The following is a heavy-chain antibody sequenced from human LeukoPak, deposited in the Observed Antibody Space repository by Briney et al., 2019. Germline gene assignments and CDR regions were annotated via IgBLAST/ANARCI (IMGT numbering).Heavy chain of an antibody. CDR3: AKERGIAARRSAWFDP. CDR1: GFTFSSYG. J-gene: IGHJ5*02. CDR2: IRYDGSNK. D-gene: IGHD6-6*01. V-gene: IGHV3-30*02. Sequence: GGSLRLSCAASGFTFSSYGMHWVRQAPGKGLEWVAFIRYDGSNKYYADSVKGRFTISRDNSKNTLYLQMNSLRAEDTAVYYCAKERGIAARRSAWFDPWGQGTLVTVSS.